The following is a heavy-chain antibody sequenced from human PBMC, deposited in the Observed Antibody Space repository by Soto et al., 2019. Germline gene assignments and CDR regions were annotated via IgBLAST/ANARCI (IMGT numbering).Heavy chain of an antibody. V-gene: IGHV1-69*15. J-gene: IGHJ4*02. CDR3: ARTPRYTFPPPDALDS. D-gene: IGHD5-18*01. CDR1: GGTFYTYT. Sequence: QVQLVQSGAEVRKPGSSVQVSCKASGGTFYTYTFSWVRQAPGQGIEWMGSITPIYPTTNYAEKFQGRPTVTADGPPNTPYMNLNSLTSEDRAVYYWARTPRYTFPPPDALDSWGQGPLVTFPS. CDR2: ITPIYPTT.